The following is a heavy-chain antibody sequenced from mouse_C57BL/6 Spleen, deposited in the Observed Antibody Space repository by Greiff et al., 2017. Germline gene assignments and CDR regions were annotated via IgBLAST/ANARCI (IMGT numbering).Heavy chain of an antibody. D-gene: IGHD1-1*01. CDR1: GYTFTDYY. V-gene: IGHV1-26*01. CDR3: ARITTVPRYFDY. Sequence: VQLKQSGPELVKPGASVKISCKASGYTFTDYYMNWVKQSHGKSLEWIGDINPNNGGTSYNQKFKGKATLTVDKSSSTAYMELRSLTSEDSAVYYCARITTVPRYFDYWGQGTTLTVSS. J-gene: IGHJ2*01. CDR2: INPNNGGT.